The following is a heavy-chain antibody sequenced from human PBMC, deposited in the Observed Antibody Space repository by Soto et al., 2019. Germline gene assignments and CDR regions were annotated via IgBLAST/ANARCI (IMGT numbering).Heavy chain of an antibody. CDR1: GFTFSSYA. Sequence: EVQLLESGGGLVQPGGSLRLSCAASGFTFSSYAMSWVRQAPGKGLEWVSAISGSGGSTYYADSVKGRVTISRDNSKNTLYLQMNSLRAEDTAVYYCAKDFVPYNWNDGGAWVGDYWGQGTLVTVSS. V-gene: IGHV3-23*01. CDR2: ISGSGGST. D-gene: IGHD1-1*01. J-gene: IGHJ4*02. CDR3: AKDFVPYNWNDGGAWVGDY.